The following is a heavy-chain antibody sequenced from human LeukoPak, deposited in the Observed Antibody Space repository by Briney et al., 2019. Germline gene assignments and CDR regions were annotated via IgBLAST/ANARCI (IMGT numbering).Heavy chain of an antibody. CDR3: ARDPPFPYYGGPPSYYFDY. J-gene: IGHJ4*02. Sequence: GGSLRLSCAASGFTFSSYAMHWVRQAPGKGLEWVAVISYDGSNKYYADSVKGRFTISRDNSKNTLYLQMNSLRAEDTAVYYCARDPPFPYYGGPPSYYFDYWGQGTLVTVSS. CDR1: GFTFSSYA. CDR2: ISYDGSNK. D-gene: IGHD4-23*01. V-gene: IGHV3-30-3*01.